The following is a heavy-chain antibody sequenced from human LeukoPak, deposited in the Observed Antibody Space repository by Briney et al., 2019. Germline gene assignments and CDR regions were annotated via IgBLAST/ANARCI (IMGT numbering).Heavy chain of an antibody. J-gene: IGHJ4*02. V-gene: IGHV3-74*01. CDR2: INSDGSST. Sequence: GGSLRLSCAAFGFTFSSYWMHWVRQAPGKGLVWVSRINSDGSSTSYADSVKGRFTISRDNAKNSLYLQMNSLRVEDTAFYYCAKDNRRHYTSGPNPDSLHWGQGALVTVSS. CDR3: AKDNRRHYTSGPNPDSLH. D-gene: IGHD6-19*01. CDR1: GFTFSSYW.